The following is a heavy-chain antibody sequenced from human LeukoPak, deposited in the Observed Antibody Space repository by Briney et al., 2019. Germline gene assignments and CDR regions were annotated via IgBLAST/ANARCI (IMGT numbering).Heavy chain of an antibody. CDR3: ARGGLDGSDAGYYFDY. CDR2: IYYSGST. CDR1: GGSISSGDYY. Sequence: NPSETLSLTCTVSGGSISSGDYYWSWIRQPPGKGLEWIGYIYYSGSTYYNPSLKSRVTISVDTSKNQFSLKLSSVTAADTAVYYCARGGLDGSDAGYYFDYWGQGTLVTVSS. V-gene: IGHV4-30-4*01. J-gene: IGHJ4*02. D-gene: IGHD1-26*01.